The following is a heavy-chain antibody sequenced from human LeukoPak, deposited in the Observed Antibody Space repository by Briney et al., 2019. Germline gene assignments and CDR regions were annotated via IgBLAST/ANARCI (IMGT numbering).Heavy chain of an antibody. J-gene: IGHJ4*02. Sequence: SETLSLTCTVSRGSISSSTYYWSWVRQPPGKGLEWIASIYYTGSTYYNPSLKSRVTISLDMSKNEFSLTMSSVTAADTAVYFCTAERNGSPHYWGQGTQVTVSS. D-gene: IGHD2-8*01. V-gene: IGHV4-39*07. CDR3: TAERNGSPHY. CDR1: RGSISSSTYY. CDR2: IYYTGST.